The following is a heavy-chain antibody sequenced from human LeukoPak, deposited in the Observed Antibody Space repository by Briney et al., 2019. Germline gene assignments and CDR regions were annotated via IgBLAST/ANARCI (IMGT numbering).Heavy chain of an antibody. CDR3: AREDYRPGSVDY. Sequence: SETLSLTCAVSGGSISSSNWWSWVRQPPGKWLEWIGEIYHSGSTNYNPSLKGRVTISVDKSKNQFSLKLSSVTAADTAVYYCAREDYRPGSVDYWGQGTLVTVSS. J-gene: IGHJ4*02. CDR2: IYHSGST. CDR1: GGSISSSNW. D-gene: IGHD3-10*01. V-gene: IGHV4-4*02.